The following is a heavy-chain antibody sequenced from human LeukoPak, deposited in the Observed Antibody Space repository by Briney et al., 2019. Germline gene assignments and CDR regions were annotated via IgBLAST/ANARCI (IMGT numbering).Heavy chain of an antibody. V-gene: IGHV3-7*01. D-gene: IGHD5/OR15-5a*01. CDR3: ARGGVSTPYYFDY. Sequence: PGGSLRLSCAASGFTFSSYWMSWVRQAPGKGLEWVANIKQDGSEKYYVDSVKGRFTISRDNAKNSLYLQMNSLRAEDTAVYYCARGGVSTPYYFDYWGQGTLVTVSS. CDR2: IKQDGSEK. J-gene: IGHJ4*02. CDR1: GFTFSSYW.